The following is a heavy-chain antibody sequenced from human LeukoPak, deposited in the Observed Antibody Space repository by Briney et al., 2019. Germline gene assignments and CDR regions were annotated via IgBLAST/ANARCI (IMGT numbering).Heavy chain of an antibody. D-gene: IGHD6-13*01. J-gene: IGHJ5*02. CDR3: ARGRRRIAAAGTGANWFDP. V-gene: IGHV1-8*03. CDR2: MNPNSGNT. Sequence: GASVKVSCKASGYTFTSYDINWVRQATGQGLEWMGWMNPNSGNTGYAQKFQGRVTITRNTSISTAYMELSSLRSEDTAVYYCARGRRRIAAAGTGANWFDPWGQGTLVTVSS. CDR1: GYTFTSYD.